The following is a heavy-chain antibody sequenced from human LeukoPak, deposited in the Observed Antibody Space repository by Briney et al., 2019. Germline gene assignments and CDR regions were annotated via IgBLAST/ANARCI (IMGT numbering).Heavy chain of an antibody. J-gene: IGHJ6*03. D-gene: IGHD1-14*01. CDR3: ANTHNTRLFQFYYMAV. CDR2: IRYDGSNK. Sequence: GGSLRLSCAVSGFTFSSYGMHWVRQAPGKGLEWVAFIRYDGSNKYYADSVKGRFTISRDNSKNTLYLQMNSLRVEDTAVYYSANTHNTRLFQFYYMAVWGKGTTVTVSS. CDR1: GFTFSSYG. V-gene: IGHV3-30*02.